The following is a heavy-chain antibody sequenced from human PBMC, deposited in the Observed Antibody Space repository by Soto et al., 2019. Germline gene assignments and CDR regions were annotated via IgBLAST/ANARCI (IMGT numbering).Heavy chain of an antibody. D-gene: IGHD3-3*01. V-gene: IGHV1-18*01. CDR3: ARDVLNYDFWSADWFDP. CDR1: GYTFTSYG. CDR2: ISAYNGNT. J-gene: IGHJ5*02. Sequence: ASVKVSCKASGYTFTSYGISWVRQAPGQGLEWMGWISAYNGNTNYAQKLQGRVTMTTDTSTSTAYMELRSLRSDDTAVYYCARDVLNYDFWSADWFDPWGQGTLVTVSS.